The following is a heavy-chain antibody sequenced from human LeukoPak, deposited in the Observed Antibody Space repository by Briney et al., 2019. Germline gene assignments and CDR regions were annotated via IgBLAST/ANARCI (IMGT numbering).Heavy chain of an antibody. CDR1: GFTFSSYA. Sequence: GGSLRLSCAASGFTFSSYAMTWVRQAPGKGLEWVSVIGRYGGDIHYADSVKGRFTISRDNSKNTLYLQMNSLRAEDTAVYYCAKDFRVAVADTHLGLFDYWGQGTLVTVSS. CDR3: AKDFRVAVADTHLGLFDY. CDR2: IGRYGGDI. V-gene: IGHV3-23*01. J-gene: IGHJ4*02. D-gene: IGHD6-19*01.